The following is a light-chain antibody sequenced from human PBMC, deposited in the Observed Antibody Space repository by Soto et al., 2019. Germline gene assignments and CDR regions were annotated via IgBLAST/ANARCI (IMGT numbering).Light chain of an antibody. CDR3: QQYDILYT. CDR2: KAS. J-gene: IGKJ2*01. CDR1: QSISSW. Sequence: DIQMTQSPSTLSASVGDRVTITCRASQSISSWLVWYQQKPGSAPKLLIYKASSLESGVPSRFSGSGSGTEFTLSISSLQPDDFATYYCQQYDILYTFGQGTKLEIK. V-gene: IGKV1-5*03.